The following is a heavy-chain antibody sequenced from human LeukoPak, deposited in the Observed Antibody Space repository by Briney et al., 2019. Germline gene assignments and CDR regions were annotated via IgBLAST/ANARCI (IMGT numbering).Heavy chain of an antibody. CDR2: IQYDGTIK. CDR3: ARDRIRNWFDA. V-gene: IGHV3-30*02. D-gene: IGHD3-3*02. Sequence: GGSLRLSCAASGFTFSSYGMHWVRQAPGKGLEWVTFIQYDGTIKYYADSVKGRFTISRDNSKNTLYLQMNSLRAEDTAVYYCARDRIRNWFDAWGQGTLVTVSS. J-gene: IGHJ5*02. CDR1: GFTFSSYG.